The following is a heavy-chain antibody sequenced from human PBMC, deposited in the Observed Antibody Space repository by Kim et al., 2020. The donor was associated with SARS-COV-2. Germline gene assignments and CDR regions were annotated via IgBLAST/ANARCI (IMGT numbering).Heavy chain of an antibody. Sequence: GGSLRLSCAASGFTVSNYYMSWVRQAPGKGLEWVSVIYSGGSTYYADSVKGRFTISRDKTKNTLYLQMNSLRVEDTAVYYCARAPVGGGCEHYYYGMDVWGQGTTVTVSS. CDR1: GFTVSNYY. CDR3: ARAPVGGGCEHYYYGMDV. J-gene: IGHJ6*02. D-gene: IGHD1-26*01. V-gene: IGHV3-53*01. CDR2: IYSGGST.